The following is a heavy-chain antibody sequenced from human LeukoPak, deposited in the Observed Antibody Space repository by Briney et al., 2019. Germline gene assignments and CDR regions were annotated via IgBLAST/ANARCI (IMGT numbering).Heavy chain of an antibody. D-gene: IGHD2-2*01. V-gene: IGHV1-18*01. CDR1: GYTFTSYG. Sequence: ASVKVPCKASGYTFTSYGISWVRQAPGQGLEWMGWISAYNGNTNYAQKLQGRVTMTTDTSTSTAYMELRSLRSDDTAVYYCARVGYCSSTSCYRYYYYYGMDVWGQGTTVTVSS. CDR3: ARVGYCSSTSCYRYYYYYGMDV. J-gene: IGHJ6*02. CDR2: ISAYNGNT.